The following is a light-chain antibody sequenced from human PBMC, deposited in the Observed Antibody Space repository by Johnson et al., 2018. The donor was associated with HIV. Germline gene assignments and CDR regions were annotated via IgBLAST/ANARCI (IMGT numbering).Light chain of an antibody. Sequence: QSVLTQPPSVSAAPGQKVTISCSGSSSNIGNNYVSWYQQLPGTAPKLLIYENNKRPSGISDRFSGSKSGTSGTLGITGLQTGDEADYYCGTWDISLSAGPYVFGTGTKVTVL. CDR2: ENN. V-gene: IGLV1-51*02. CDR1: SSNIGNNY. CDR3: GTWDISLSAGPYV. J-gene: IGLJ1*01.